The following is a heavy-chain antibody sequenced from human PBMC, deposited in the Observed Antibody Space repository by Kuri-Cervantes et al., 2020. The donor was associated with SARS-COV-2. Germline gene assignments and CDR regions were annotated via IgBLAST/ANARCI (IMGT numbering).Heavy chain of an antibody. CDR2: IHYSGNT. CDR3: VTSLPRSGWDGEDAFDI. V-gene: IGHV4-39*01. J-gene: IGHJ3*02. Sequence: SETLSLTCTVSGGSISSSSYYWGWIRQPPGKGLQWIGTIHYSGNTYYNSSLKSRVTISVDTSKKQFSLKLSSVTAADTAMYYCVTSLPRSGWDGEDAFDIWGQGTMVTVSS. D-gene: IGHD6-19*01. CDR1: GGSISSSSYY.